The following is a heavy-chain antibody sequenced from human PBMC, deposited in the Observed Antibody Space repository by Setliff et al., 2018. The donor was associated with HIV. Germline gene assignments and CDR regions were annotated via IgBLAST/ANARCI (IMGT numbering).Heavy chain of an antibody. CDR3: ARSGDYYESSGYYRY. D-gene: IGHD3-22*01. Sequence: SETLSLTCAVYGGSVSGYYWSWIRQHPGKGLEWIGYIYHSGSTFYNPSLQSRAAISVDGSKYHLSLKLFSVTAADTAVYYCARSGDYYESSGYYRYWGQGALVTVSS. V-gene: IGHV4-31*11. CDR1: GGSVSGYY. J-gene: IGHJ4*02. CDR2: IYHSGST.